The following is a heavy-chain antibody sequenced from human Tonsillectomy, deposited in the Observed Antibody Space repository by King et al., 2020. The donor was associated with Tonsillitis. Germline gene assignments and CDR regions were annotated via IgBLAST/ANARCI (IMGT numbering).Heavy chain of an antibody. CDR3: ARDAPYDSSGYHY. D-gene: IGHD3-22*01. V-gene: IGHV3-7*01. CDR1: GFTFGSYW. Sequence: VQLVESGGGLVQPGGSLRLSCAASGFTFGSYWMSWVRQTPGKGLQWVANIKEDGREEHYVDSVNGRFTISRDNAKNSVFLQMNSLGAEDTGVYYCARDAPYDSSGYHYWGQGTLVTVSS. CDR2: IKEDGREE. J-gene: IGHJ4*02.